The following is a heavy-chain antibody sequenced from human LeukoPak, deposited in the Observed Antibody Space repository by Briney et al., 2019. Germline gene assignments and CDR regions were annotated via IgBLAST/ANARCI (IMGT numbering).Heavy chain of an antibody. V-gene: IGHV3-30*02. D-gene: IGHD2-15*01. CDR2: IRYDGSNK. CDR3: AKLPPDIVVVVADY. CDR1: GFTFSSYG. J-gene: IGHJ4*02. Sequence: PGGSLRLSCAASGFTFSSYGMHWVRQAPGKGLEWVAFIRYDGSNKYYADSVKGRFTISRDNSKNTLSLQMNSLGAEDTAVYYCAKLPPDIVVVVADYWGQGTLVTVSS.